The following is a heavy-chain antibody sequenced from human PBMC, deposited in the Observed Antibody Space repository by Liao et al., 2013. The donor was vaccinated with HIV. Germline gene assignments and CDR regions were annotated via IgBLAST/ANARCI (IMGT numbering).Heavy chain of an antibody. CDR1: GGSITSSSFY. D-gene: IGHD3-10*01. Sequence: QVQLQESGPGLVKPSETLSLTCTVSGGSITSSSFYWGWVRQPPGKGLEWIGSMYYTGSPYYNPSLKSRVTISVDTSKNQFSLKLSSVTAADTAVYYCARDLRFGELLTWGQGTLVTVSS. V-gene: IGHV4-39*07. CDR2: MYYTGSP. CDR3: ARDLRFGELLT. J-gene: IGHJ5*02.